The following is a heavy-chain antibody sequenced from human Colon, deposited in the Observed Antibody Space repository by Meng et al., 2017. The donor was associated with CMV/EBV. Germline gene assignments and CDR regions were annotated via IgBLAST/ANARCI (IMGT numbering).Heavy chain of an antibody. CDR3: ARAGYCSYGTCQYPAP. CDR1: GYTLTELS. D-gene: IGHD2-15*01. V-gene: IGHV1-24*01. J-gene: IGHJ5*02. Sequence: ASVKVSCKVSGYTLTELSIHWVRQAPGKGLEWMGGFNPEDGERVYAQKFQGRVTMTADKSTSTAFMELTSLRSDDTAVYYCARAGYCSYGTCQYPAPWGQGSLVTVSS. CDR2: FNPEDGER.